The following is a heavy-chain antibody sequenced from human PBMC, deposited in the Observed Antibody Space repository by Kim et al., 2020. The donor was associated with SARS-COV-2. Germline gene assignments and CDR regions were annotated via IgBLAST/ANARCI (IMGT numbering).Heavy chain of an antibody. J-gene: IGHJ3*02. D-gene: IGHD6-19*01. CDR1: GGSISSYY. V-gene: IGHV4-59*01. CDR3: ARDVGQAVAGLDAFDI. Sequence: SETLSLTCTVSGGSISSYYWSWIRQPPGKGLEWIGYIYYSGSTNYNPSLKSRVTISVDTSKNQFSLQLSYVTAADTAVYYCARDVGQAVAGLDAFDIWGQGTMVTVSS. CDR2: IYYSGST.